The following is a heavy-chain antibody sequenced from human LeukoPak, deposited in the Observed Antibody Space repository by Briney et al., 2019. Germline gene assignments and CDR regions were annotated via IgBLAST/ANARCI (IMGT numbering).Heavy chain of an antibody. D-gene: IGHD2-15*01. CDR2: ISAYNGNT. CDR1: GYTFTSYG. V-gene: IGHV1-18*01. CDR3: ARDPHCSGGSCSSDY. Sequence: ASVKVSCKASGYTFTSYGISWARQAPGQGLEWMGWISAYNGNTNYAQKLQGRVTMTTDTSTSTAYMELRSLRSDDTAVYYCARDPHCSGGSCSSDYWGQGTLVTVSS. J-gene: IGHJ4*02.